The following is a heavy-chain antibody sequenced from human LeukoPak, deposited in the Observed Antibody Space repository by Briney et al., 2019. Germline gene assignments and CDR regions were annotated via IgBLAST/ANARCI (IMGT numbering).Heavy chain of an antibody. Sequence: PGGSLRLSCAASGFTFSSYWMHWVRQAPGKGLVWASRINNDGSSTIYADSVKGRFTISRDNSKNTLYVQMNSLRAEDTAVYYCARGLAPNWFDPWGQGTLVTVSS. J-gene: IGHJ5*02. CDR1: GFTFSSYW. CDR3: ARGLAPNWFDP. CDR2: INNDGSST. V-gene: IGHV3-74*01.